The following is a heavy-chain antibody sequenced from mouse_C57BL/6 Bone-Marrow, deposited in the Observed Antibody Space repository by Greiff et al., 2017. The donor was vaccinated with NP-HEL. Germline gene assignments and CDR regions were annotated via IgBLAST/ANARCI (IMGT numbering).Heavy chain of an antibody. D-gene: IGHD2-12*01. CDR2: IDPSDSET. V-gene: IGHV1-52*01. CDR3: ARGVDYMGYFDV. J-gene: IGHJ1*03. CDR1: GYTFTSYW. Sequence: PLQQPGAELVRPGSSVKLSCKASGYTFTSYWMHWVKQRPIQGLEWIGNIDPSDSETLYNQKFKDKATLTVDKSSSTAYMQLSRLTSEDSAVYYCARGVDYMGYFDVWGTGTTVTVSS.